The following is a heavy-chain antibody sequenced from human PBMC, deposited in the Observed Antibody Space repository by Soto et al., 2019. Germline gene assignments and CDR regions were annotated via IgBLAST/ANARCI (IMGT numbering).Heavy chain of an antibody. D-gene: IGHD3-10*01. V-gene: IGHV1-2*02. CDR1: GYTFTGYY. CDR2: INPNSGGT. J-gene: IGHJ3*02. Sequence: ASVKVSCKASGYTFTGYYMHWVRQAPGQGLEWMGWINPNSGGTNYAQKFQGRVTMTRDTSISTAYMELSRLRSDDTAVYYCARDVDXWWFGELSYQTDDAFDIWGQGTMVTVSS. CDR3: ARDVDXWWFGELSYQTDDAFDI.